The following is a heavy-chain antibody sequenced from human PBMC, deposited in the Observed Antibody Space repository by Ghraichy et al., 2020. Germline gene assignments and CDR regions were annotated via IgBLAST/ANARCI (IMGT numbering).Heavy chain of an antibody. V-gene: IGHV4-39*01. CDR2: IYYSGST. Sequence: ESLNISCTVSGGSISSSSYYWGWIRQPPGKGLEWIGSIYYSGSTYYNPSLKSRVTISVDTSKNQFSLKLSSVTAADTAVYYCARLGVVVTPGGFDYWGQGTLVTVSS. D-gene: IGHD3-22*01. CDR3: ARLGVVVTPGGFDY. CDR1: GGSISSSSYY. J-gene: IGHJ4*02.